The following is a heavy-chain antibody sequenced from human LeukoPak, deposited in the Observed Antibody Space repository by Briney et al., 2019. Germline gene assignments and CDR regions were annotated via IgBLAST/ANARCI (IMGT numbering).Heavy chain of an antibody. V-gene: IGHV3-21*01. J-gene: IGHJ4*02. CDR3: ARKYCSGGSCYRGPIDY. Sequence: TGGSLRLSCAASGFTFSKYAMTWVRQAPGKGLEWVSAISSSTLKIYYADSVKGRFTISRDNAKNSLYLQMNSLRAEDTAVYYCARKYCSGGSCYRGPIDYWGQGTLVTVSS. CDR1: GFTFSKYA. D-gene: IGHD2-15*01. CDR2: ISSSTLKI.